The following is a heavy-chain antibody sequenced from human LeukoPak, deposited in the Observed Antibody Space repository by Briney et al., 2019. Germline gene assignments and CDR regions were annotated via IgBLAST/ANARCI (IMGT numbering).Heavy chain of an antibody. CDR3: ARDAAAAGTAPDY. D-gene: IGHD6-13*01. CDR2: INPNSGGT. Sequence: GASVKVSCKTFGYTFTAFYMHWVRQAPGQGLEWMGWINPNSGGTKYAQKFQGRVTMTRGTSISTAYMELSRLTSDDTAVYYRARDAAAAGTAPDYWGQGTLVTVSS. V-gene: IGHV1-2*02. J-gene: IGHJ4*02. CDR1: GYTFTAFY.